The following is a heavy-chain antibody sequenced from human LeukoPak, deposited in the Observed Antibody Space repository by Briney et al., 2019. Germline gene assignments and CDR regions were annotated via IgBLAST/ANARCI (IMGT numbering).Heavy chain of an antibody. CDR3: AKDVANYGSGSYDY. CDR1: GFTFSSYA. J-gene: IGHJ4*02. V-gene: IGHV3-23*01. Sequence: PGGSLRLFCAASGFTFSSYAMSWARQASGKGLEWVSGLSGSGGSTYYADSVKGRFTLSRDNSKYRLYLQMNSLRAEDTAVYYCAKDVANYGSGSYDYWGQGTLVTVSS. CDR2: LSGSGGST. D-gene: IGHD3-10*01.